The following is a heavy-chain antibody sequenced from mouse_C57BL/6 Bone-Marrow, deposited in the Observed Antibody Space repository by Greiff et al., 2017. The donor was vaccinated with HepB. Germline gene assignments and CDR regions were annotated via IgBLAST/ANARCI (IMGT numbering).Heavy chain of an antibody. Sequence: QVQLQQPGAELVMPGASVKLSCKASGYTFTSYWMPWVKQRPGQGLEWIGEIDPSDSYTNYNQKFKGKSTLTVDKSSSTAYMQLSSLTSEDSAVYYCARERDSSGPLDYWGQGTTLTVSS. CDR1: GYTFTSYW. V-gene: IGHV1-69*01. CDR2: IDPSDSYT. CDR3: ARERDSSGPLDY. J-gene: IGHJ2*01. D-gene: IGHD3-2*02.